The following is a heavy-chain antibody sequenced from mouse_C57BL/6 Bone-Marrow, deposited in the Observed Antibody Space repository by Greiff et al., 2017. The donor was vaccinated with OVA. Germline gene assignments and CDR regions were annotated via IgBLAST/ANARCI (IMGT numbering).Heavy chain of an antibody. Sequence: QVQLKESGAELVKPGASVKISCKASGYAFSSYWMNWVKQRPGKGLEWIGQIYPGDGDTNYNGKFKGKATLTADKSSSTAYMQLSSLTSEDSAVYFCARRTTVVATEYFDVWGTGTTVTVSS. V-gene: IGHV1-80*01. CDR3: ARRTTVVATEYFDV. CDR1: GYAFSSYW. CDR2: IYPGDGDT. J-gene: IGHJ1*03. D-gene: IGHD1-1*01.